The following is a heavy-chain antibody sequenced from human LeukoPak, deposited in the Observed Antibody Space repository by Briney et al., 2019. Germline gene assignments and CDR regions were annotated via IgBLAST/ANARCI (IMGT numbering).Heavy chain of an antibody. D-gene: IGHD5/OR15-5a*01. CDR1: GVSISSYY. CDR3: ARGTLPSVGFDP. Sequence: SETLSLTCTVSGVSISSYYWSWIRQPPGKGLEWIGYIYYSGSTNYNPSLKSRVTISVDTSKNQFSLKLSSVTAADTAVYYCARGTLPSVGFDPWGQGTLVTVSS. J-gene: IGHJ5*02. CDR2: IYYSGST. V-gene: IGHV4-59*01.